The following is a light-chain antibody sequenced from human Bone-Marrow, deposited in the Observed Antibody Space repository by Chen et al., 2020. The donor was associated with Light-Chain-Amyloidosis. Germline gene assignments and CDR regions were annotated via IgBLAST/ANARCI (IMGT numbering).Light chain of an antibody. CDR2: EVN. Sequence: QSALTQPASVSGSPGQSITISCTGTSSDVGGDNHVSRYQQHPDKAPKLMIYEVNNQSSCVRDRFSGSKSDNTASLTISGLQTVDEADDFCSSYTITTTLVFGRGTRVTVL. CDR1: SSDVGGDNH. J-gene: IGLJ1*01. CDR3: SSYTITTTLV. V-gene: IGLV2-14*01.